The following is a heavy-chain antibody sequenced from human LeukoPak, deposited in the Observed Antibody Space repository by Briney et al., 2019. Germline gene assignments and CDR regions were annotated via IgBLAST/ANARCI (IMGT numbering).Heavy chain of an antibody. D-gene: IGHD3-22*01. J-gene: IGHJ5*02. CDR1: GFSFDDYG. V-gene: IGHV3-20*04. CDR2: INWNGGST. Sequence: GGSLRLSCAASGFSFDDYGMSWVRQAPGKGLEWVCDINWNGGSTGYADSVKGRFTISRDNAKKSLYLQMNSLRAEDTALYYCAGHYYDSSRGFDPWGQGTLVTVSA. CDR3: AGHYYDSSRGFDP.